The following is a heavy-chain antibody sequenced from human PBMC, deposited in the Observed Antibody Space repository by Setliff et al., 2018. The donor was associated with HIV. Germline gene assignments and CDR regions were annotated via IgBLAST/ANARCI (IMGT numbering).Heavy chain of an antibody. J-gene: IGHJ4*02. Sequence: RASVKVSCKASGYTFTSYYMHWVRQAPGQGLEWMGIINPSGGSTSCAQKFQGRVTMTRDTSTSTVYMELSSLRSEDTAVYYCARDRSHSSMGATDRPIDYWGQGTLVTV. CDR1: GYTFTSYY. CDR3: ARDRSHSSMGATDRPIDY. D-gene: IGHD1-26*01. V-gene: IGHV1-46*01. CDR2: INPSGGST.